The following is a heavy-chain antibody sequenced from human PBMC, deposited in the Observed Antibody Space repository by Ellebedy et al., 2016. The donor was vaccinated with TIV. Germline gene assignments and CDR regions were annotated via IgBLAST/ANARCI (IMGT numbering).Heavy chain of an antibody. D-gene: IGHD5-18*01. CDR3: ARGRQYSYGYSDY. CDR1: GYTFTRYG. V-gene: IGHV1-18*01. CDR2: ISDYKDYR. Sequence: ASVKVSXKTSGYTFTRYGISWVRQAPGQGLEWMGWISDYKDYRYYAQKLQGRVTMTIDTSTNTAYMELRSLTSDDTAVYYCARGRQYSYGYSDYWGQGTLVTVSS. J-gene: IGHJ4*02.